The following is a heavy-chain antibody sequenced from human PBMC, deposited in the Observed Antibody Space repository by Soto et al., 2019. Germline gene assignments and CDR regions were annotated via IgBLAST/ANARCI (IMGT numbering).Heavy chain of an antibody. J-gene: IGHJ4*01. CDR2: INIGGSS. CDR1: GFTLSSYA. CDR3: AKSYDSSGYYCLDF. Sequence: PGGSLRLSCAASGFTLSSYATSWVRQAPGRGLEWVSSINIGGSSYYADSVKGRFTISRDNSKNTLYLRMNSLRAEDAAIYYCAKSYDSSGYYCLDFWGHGTLVTVSS. D-gene: IGHD3-22*01. V-gene: IGHV3-23*01.